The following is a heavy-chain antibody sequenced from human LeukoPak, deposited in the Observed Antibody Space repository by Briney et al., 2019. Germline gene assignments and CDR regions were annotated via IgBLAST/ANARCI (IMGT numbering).Heavy chain of an antibody. CDR3: AKSEYSYGKYYFDY. D-gene: IGHD5-18*01. CDR2: ISSSGGST. Sequence: GGSLRLSCAASGFTFSSYAMSWVRQAPGKGLEWVSTISSSGGSTYYADSVKGRFTISRDNSKNTLYLQMNSLRAEDTAVYYCAKSEYSYGKYYFDYWGQGTLVTVSS. V-gene: IGHV3-23*01. J-gene: IGHJ4*02. CDR1: GFTFSSYA.